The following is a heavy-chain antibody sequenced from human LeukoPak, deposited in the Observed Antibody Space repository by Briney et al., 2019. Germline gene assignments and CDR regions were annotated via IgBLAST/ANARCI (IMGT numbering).Heavy chain of an antibody. CDR3: ARAAYYYDSSGYTSFDY. CDR1: GGSISSYY. CDR2: IYTSGST. Sequence: PSETLSLTCTVSGGSISSYYWSWIRQPAGKGLEWIGRIYTSGSTNYNPSLKSRVTMSVDTSKNQFSLKLSSVAAADTAVYYCARAAYYYDSSGYTSFDYWGQGTPVTVSS. J-gene: IGHJ4*02. D-gene: IGHD3-22*01. V-gene: IGHV4-4*07.